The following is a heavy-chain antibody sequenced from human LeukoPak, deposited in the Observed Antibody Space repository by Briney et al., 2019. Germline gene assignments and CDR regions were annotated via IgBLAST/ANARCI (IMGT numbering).Heavy chain of an antibody. D-gene: IGHD6-19*01. J-gene: IGHJ4*02. Sequence: GGSLRLSCAASGFVFSNYAMSWVRQAPGKGLEWVANIKQDGSEKYYVDSVKGRFSISRDNAKNSLYLQMNSLRAEDTAVYYCASDSGWPPYFEYWGQGTLVTVSS. CDR1: GFVFSNYA. CDR2: IKQDGSEK. CDR3: ASDSGWPPYFEY. V-gene: IGHV3-7*01.